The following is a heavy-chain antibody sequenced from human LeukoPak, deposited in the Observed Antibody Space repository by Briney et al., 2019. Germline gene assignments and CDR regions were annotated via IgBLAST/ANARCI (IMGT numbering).Heavy chain of an antibody. V-gene: IGHV1-46*01. CDR1: GYTFPSNY. Sequence: ASVKVSCKASGYTFPSNYIHLVRHAPGHGLEWMGMIYPRDRSTSYAQKFQGRVTVTRDTSTSTVHMELSGLRSEDTAVYYCARDQEGFDYRGQGTLVTVSS. J-gene: IGHJ4*02. CDR3: ARDQEGFDY. CDR2: IYPRDRST.